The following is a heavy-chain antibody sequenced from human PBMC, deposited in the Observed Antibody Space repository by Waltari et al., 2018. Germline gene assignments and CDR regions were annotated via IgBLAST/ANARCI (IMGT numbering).Heavy chain of an antibody. Sequence: QVQLQESGPGLVKPSETLSVTCTVSGDSIRSNYYWGWIRQPPGKGLEWIGSIYYSGSTYYNPSLKSRVTISVDTSKNQFSLKLSSVTAADTAVYYCARVLTTVTTWAFDIWGQGTMVTVSS. CDR1: GDSIRSNYY. D-gene: IGHD4-17*01. CDR3: ARVLTTVTTWAFDI. V-gene: IGHV4-38-2*02. CDR2: IYYSGST. J-gene: IGHJ3*02.